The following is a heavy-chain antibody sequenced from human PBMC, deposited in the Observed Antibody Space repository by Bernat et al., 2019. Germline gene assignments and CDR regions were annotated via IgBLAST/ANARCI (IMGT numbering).Heavy chain of an antibody. Sequence: QVQLQESGPGLVKPSGTLSLTCAVSGGSISSSNWWSWVRQPPGKGLEWIGEIYHSGSTNYNPSLKSRVTISVDKSKNQYSLKVSSVTAADTAVYYWAGGDTSSSGYYYYGMDVWGQGTTVTVSS. CDR3: AGGDTSSSGYYYYGMDV. CDR2: IYHSGST. D-gene: IGHD6-6*01. J-gene: IGHJ6*02. V-gene: IGHV4-4*02. CDR1: GGSISSSNW.